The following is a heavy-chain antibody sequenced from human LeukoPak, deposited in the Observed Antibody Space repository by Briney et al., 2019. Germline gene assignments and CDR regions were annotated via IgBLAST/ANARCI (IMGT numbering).Heavy chain of an antibody. D-gene: IGHD5-12*01. Sequence: PGGSLRLSCAASGFTFSSYEMNWVRQAPGKGLEWVSSISSSSSYIYYADSVKGRFTISRDNAKNSLYLQMNSLRAEDTAVYYCARAGYDGGYFDYWGQGTLVTVSS. CDR2: ISSSSSYI. CDR3: ARAGYDGGYFDY. J-gene: IGHJ4*02. V-gene: IGHV3-21*01. CDR1: GFTFSSYE.